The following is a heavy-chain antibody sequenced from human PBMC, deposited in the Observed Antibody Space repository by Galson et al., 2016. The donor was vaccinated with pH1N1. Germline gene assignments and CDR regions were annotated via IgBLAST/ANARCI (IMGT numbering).Heavy chain of an antibody. CDR3: AKGAGRYYFGSGSFNY. Sequence: SLRLSCAASGFAFDDFAMHWVRHVPGKGLEWVSGISWNSNSIGYADSLKGRFTISRDSAKKSLFLQMNSLRVEDTALYYCAKGAGRYYFGSGSFNYRGQGTQVIVSS. CDR1: GFAFDDFA. J-gene: IGHJ4*02. CDR2: ISWNSNSI. V-gene: IGHV3-9*01. D-gene: IGHD3-10*01.